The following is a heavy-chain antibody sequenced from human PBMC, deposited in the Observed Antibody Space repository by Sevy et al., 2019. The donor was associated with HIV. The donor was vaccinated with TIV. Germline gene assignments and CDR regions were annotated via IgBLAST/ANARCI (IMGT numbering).Heavy chain of an antibody. J-gene: IGHJ4*02. CDR1: GFTFSTYW. Sequence: GSLRLSCAASGFTFSTYWMTWVRQAPGKGLEWVAYIKQDGTEAYYVDAVRGRFTVSRDNSHKSFFLQMTSLRDDDTAVYYCARGLADWGSFHYSLWGQGTPVTVSS. CDR3: ARGLADWGSFHYSL. CDR2: IKQDGTEA. V-gene: IGHV3-7*01. D-gene: IGHD3-16*01.